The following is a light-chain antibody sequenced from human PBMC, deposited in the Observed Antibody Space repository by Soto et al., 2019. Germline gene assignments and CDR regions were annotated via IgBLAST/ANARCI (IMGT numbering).Light chain of an antibody. V-gene: IGKV1-5*01. Sequence: DIQMTQSPSTLSASVGDRVTITCRATQTINSFLAWYQQKPGKAPKLLIYDASRLQSGVPSRFSGGGSGTEFTLTSSSLQPDDFATFHCQQYYRYPWTFGQGTKVEIK. CDR2: DAS. CDR1: QTINSF. J-gene: IGKJ1*01. CDR3: QQYYRYPWT.